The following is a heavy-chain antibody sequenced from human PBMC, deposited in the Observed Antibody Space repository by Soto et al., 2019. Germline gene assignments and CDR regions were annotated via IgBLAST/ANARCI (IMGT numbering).Heavy chain of an antibody. D-gene: IGHD4-17*01. Sequence: GGSLRLSCAASGFSFSVYALDWVRQAPGKGLEWVALISYDGRNKYYADSVQGRFTISRDNSKNTLYLQMNSLRSEDTAVYYCARAPLSHGDHFYLDYWGQGALVTVSS. CDR1: GFSFSVYA. CDR2: ISYDGRNK. V-gene: IGHV3-30*04. CDR3: ARAPLSHGDHFYLDY. J-gene: IGHJ4*02.